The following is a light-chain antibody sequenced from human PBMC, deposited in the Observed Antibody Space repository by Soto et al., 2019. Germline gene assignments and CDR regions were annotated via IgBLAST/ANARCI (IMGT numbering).Light chain of an antibody. J-gene: IGKJ5*01. CDR1: QNIIFY. Sequence: DIQMTQSPSSLSASVGDRVTITCRASQNIIFYLNWYQQRIGKSPKLLIYAASNLQSGVPSRFSGSGSGTDFTLTIRSLQPEDFGTYYCQQPISFPITFGQGTRLEIK. CDR2: AAS. V-gene: IGKV1-39*01. CDR3: QQPISFPIT.